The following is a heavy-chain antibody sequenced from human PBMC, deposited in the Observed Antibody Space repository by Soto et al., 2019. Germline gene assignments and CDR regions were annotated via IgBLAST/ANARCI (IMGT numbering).Heavy chain of an antibody. CDR2: INPSGGST. CDR1: GYTFTSYY. D-gene: IGHD5-18*01. V-gene: IGHV1-46*01. J-gene: IGHJ4*02. CDR3: AREAGDTAMVTAGWYFDY. Sequence: GASVKVSCKASGYTFTSYYMHWVRQAPGQGLEWMGIINPSGGSTSYAQKFQGRVTMTRDTSTSTVYMELSSLRSEDAAVYYCAREAGDTAMVTAGWYFDYWGQGTLVTVSS.